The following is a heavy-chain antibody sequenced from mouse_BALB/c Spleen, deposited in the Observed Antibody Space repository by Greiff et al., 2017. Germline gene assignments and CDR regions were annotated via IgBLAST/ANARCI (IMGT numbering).Heavy chain of an antibody. V-gene: IGHV3-2*02. CDR1: GYSITSDYA. Sequence: EVKLMESGPGLVKPSQSLSLTCTVTGYSITSDYAWNWIRQFPGNKLEWMGYISYSGSTSYNPSLKSRISITRDTSKNQFFLQLNSVTTEDTATYYCARERTTVVATYYFDYWGQGTTLTVSS. CDR3: ARERTTVVATYYFDY. D-gene: IGHD1-1*01. J-gene: IGHJ2*01. CDR2: ISYSGST.